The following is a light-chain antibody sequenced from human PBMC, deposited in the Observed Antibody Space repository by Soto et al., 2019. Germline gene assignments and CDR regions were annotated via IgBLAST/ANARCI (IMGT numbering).Light chain of an antibody. CDR3: QQYGSSPGLT. V-gene: IGKV3-20*01. J-gene: IGKJ4*01. CDR2: GAS. Sequence: EIVLTQSPGTLSLSPGERATLSCRASQSVSSSYLAWYLQKPGQAPRLLIYGASSRATGIPDRLSGSGSGTDFTRTISRLEPEDFAVYYCQQYGSSPGLTFGGGTKVEIK. CDR1: QSVSSSY.